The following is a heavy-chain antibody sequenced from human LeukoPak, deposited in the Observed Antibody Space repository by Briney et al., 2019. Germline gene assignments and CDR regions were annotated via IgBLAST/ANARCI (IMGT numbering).Heavy chain of an antibody. CDR2: INHSGST. CDR1: GFTFSSYS. CDR3: ARRLFGYCSSTSCPRPFDY. V-gene: IGHV4-34*01. D-gene: IGHD2-2*03. J-gene: IGHJ4*02. Sequence: ESGGSLRLSCAASGFTFSSYSMNWVRQPPGKGLEWIGEINHSGSTNYNPSLKSRVTISVDTSKNQFSLKLSSVTAADTAVYYCARRLFGYCSSTSCPRPFDYWGQGTLVTVSS.